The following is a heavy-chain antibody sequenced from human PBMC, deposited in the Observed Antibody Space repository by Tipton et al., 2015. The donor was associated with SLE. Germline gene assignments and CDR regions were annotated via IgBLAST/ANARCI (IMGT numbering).Heavy chain of an antibody. CDR2: INPSGGST. D-gene: IGHD4/OR15-4a*01. J-gene: IGHJ4*02. V-gene: IGHV1-46*01. CDR3: ARDYRSRFGANNGILDS. Sequence: QVQLVQSGAEVKKPGASVKVSCKASGYTFTNYGISWVRQAPGQGLEWMGIINPSGGSTRYAQKFQGRVTMTRDTSTSTVYMELSSLRSEDAAVYFCARDYRSRFGANNGILDSWGRGTLVTVSS. CDR1: GYTFTNYG.